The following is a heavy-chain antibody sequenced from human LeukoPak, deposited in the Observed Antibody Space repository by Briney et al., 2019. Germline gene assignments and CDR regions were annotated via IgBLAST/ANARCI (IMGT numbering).Heavy chain of an antibody. CDR1: GGSISSSSYY. CDR3: AELLNFDY. Sequence: PSETLSLTCTVSGGSISSSSYYWGWIRQPPGKGLEWIGSIYYSGSTYYNPSLKSRVTISVDTSKNQFSLKLSSVTAADTAVYYCAELLNFDYWGQGTLVTVSS. J-gene: IGHJ4*02. V-gene: IGHV4-39*07. D-gene: IGHD2-15*01. CDR2: IYYSGST.